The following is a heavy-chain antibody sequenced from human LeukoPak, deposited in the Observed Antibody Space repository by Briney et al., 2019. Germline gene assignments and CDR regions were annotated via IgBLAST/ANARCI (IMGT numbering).Heavy chain of an antibody. J-gene: IGHJ4*02. CDR3: ARGSNYYYDVTADYPRY. CDR2: INPSGGTT. CDR1: GYTFTSYY. D-gene: IGHD3-22*01. V-gene: IGHV1-46*01. Sequence: ASVKVSCKASGYTFTSYYMHWVRQAPGQGLEWMGIINPSGGTTTYAQKFQGRVTMTRDTSTSTVYMELNTLRSEDTAVYYCARGSNYYYDVTADYPRYWGQGTLVTVSS.